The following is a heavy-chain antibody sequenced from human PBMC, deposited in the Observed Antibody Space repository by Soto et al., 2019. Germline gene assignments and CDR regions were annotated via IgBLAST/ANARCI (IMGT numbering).Heavy chain of an antibody. V-gene: IGHV3-74*01. D-gene: IGHD5-12*01. J-gene: IGHJ4*02. CDR2: INYDGSST. CDR3: AIQVANNY. Sequence: EVQLVESGGGLVQPGGSLRLSCAASGFTFSSDWMHWVRQVPGKGLVWVSRINYDGSSTYYADSVKGRFTISRDNAKNTLYLQMNSLRAEDTAVYYCAIQVANNYWGQGTLVTVSS. CDR1: GFTFSSDW.